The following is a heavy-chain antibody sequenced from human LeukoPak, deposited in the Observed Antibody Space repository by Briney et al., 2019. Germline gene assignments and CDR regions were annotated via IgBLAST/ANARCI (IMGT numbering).Heavy chain of an antibody. Sequence: PLETLSLTCTVSGGSISSYYWSWIRQPPGKGLEWIGYIYYSGSTNYNPSLKSRVTISVDTSKNQFSLKLSSVTAADTAVYYCARGRTGYPNWFDPWGQGTLVTVSS. D-gene: IGHD3/OR15-3a*01. CDR1: GGSISSYY. CDR3: ARGRTGYPNWFDP. J-gene: IGHJ5*02. CDR2: IYYSGST. V-gene: IGHV4-59*08.